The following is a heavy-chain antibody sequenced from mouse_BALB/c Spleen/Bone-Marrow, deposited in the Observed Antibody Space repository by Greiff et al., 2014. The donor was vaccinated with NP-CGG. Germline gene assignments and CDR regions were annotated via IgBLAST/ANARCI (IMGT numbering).Heavy chain of an antibody. CDR2: IYPSDSYT. CDR1: GYTFTSYW. V-gene: IGHV1-69*02. Sequence: VQLVESGAELVRPGASVKLSCKASGYTFTSYWINWVKQRPGQGLEWIGNIYPSDSYTNYNQKLQDKAPLTVDKYSSTAYMQLSSPTAEDSAVYYCTRSYGSSYEYYFDYWGQGTTLTVSS. CDR3: TRSYGSSYEYYFDY. J-gene: IGHJ2*01. D-gene: IGHD1-1*01.